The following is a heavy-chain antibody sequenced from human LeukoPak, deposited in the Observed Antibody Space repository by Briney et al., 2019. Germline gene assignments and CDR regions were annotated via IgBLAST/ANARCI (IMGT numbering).Heavy chain of an antibody. CDR3: AKDRWGGDAFDV. J-gene: IGHJ3*01. D-gene: IGHD7-27*01. Sequence: PGGSLRLSCAASGLTFSTSALSWVRQAPGKGLEWVSAISGGGDRTYYADSVQGRFAISRDDSKNTLYLQMNNLRAEDTALYYCAKDRWGGDAFDVWGQGTMVTVSS. V-gene: IGHV3-23*01. CDR1: GLTFSTSA. CDR2: ISGGGDRT.